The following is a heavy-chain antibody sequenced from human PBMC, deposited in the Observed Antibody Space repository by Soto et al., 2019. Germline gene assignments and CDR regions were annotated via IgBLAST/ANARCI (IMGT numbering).Heavy chain of an antibody. CDR2: VDYSGST. CDR3: AREKRVLVAAARTYFYHGMDV. J-gene: IGHJ6*02. D-gene: IGHD3-3*02. Sequence: QVQLQESGPGLVKPSETLSLTCTVSGGSISNYYWSWIRQPPGKGLEWIGYVDYSGSTKYNASLKSRVTISVDTSKNQFSLKLRSVTAADTAVYYCAREKRVLVAAARTYFYHGMDVWGQGTTVTVSS. V-gene: IGHV4-59*01. CDR1: GGSISNYY.